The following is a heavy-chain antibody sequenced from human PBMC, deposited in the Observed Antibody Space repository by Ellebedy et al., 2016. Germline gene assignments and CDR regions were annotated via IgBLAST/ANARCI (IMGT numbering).Heavy chain of an antibody. CDR3: ARDPLGPDIYDV. Sequence: GGSLRLXCAGSGFMFSDFWMGWVRHAPGKGLEWVAHINQHGSHEYYVDSVKGRFTISRDDAKNSMFLQMNSLRAEDTAVYYCARDPLGPDIYDVWGKGTTVTVSS. D-gene: IGHD3-16*01. J-gene: IGHJ6*04. CDR1: GFMFSDFW. V-gene: IGHV3-7*01. CDR2: INQHGSHE.